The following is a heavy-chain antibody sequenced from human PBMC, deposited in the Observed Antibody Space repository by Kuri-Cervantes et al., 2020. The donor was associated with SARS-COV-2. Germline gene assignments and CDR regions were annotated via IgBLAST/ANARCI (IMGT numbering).Heavy chain of an antibody. D-gene: IGHD4-23*01. CDR1: GFSVRSNY. CDR3: ARSTVGFDS. J-gene: IGHJ4*02. V-gene: IGHV3-53*01. CDR2: IYSSGST. Sequence: GGSLRFYCAASGFSVRSNYMSWARQAPGKGLEWVSSIYSSGSTYYADSVKGRFTSSRENYKNTVYLQLNSLRVEDTAVYYCARSTVGFDSWGQGTLVTVSS.